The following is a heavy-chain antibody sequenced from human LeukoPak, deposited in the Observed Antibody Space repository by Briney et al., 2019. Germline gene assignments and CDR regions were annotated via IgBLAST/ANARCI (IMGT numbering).Heavy chain of an antibody. J-gene: IGHJ5*02. CDR1: GGSISSYY. CDR2: IYYSGST. V-gene: IGHV4-59*01. Sequence: SETLSLTCTVSGGSISSYYWSWIRQPPGKGLEWMGYIYYSGSTNYNPSLKSRVTISVDTSKNQFSLKLSSVTAADTAVYYCAKDFLRDDYGNWFDPWGQGTLVTVSS. CDR3: AKDFLRDDYGNWFDP. D-gene: IGHD4-17*01.